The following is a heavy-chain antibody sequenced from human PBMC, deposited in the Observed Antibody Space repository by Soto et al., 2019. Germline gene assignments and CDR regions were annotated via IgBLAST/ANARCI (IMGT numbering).Heavy chain of an antibody. D-gene: IGHD6-6*01. V-gene: IGHV4-34*01. Sequence: SETLSLTCAVYGGSFSGYYWSWIRQPPGKGLEWIGEINHSGSTNYNPSLKSRVTISVDTSKNQFSLKLSSVTAADTAVYYCARAKGIAARPINWFDPWGQGTLVTVSS. J-gene: IGHJ5*02. CDR2: INHSGST. CDR1: GGSFSGYY. CDR3: ARAKGIAARPINWFDP.